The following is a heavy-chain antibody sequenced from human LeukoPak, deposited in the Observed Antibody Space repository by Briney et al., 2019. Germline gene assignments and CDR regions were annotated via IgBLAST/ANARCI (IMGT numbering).Heavy chain of an antibody. CDR2: ISNADAYT. CDR3: VKDGPITGTYLCA. V-gene: IGHV3-23*01. Sequence: PGGSLRLSCTASGFTFSDYVMNWVRQAPGKGLEWVSVISNADAYTSYTGSVKGRFTISRDNSKDTLYLQMNDLRAEDTAVYYCVKDGPITGTYLCAWGQGTLVTVSS. CDR1: GFTFSDYV. D-gene: IGHD1-1*01. J-gene: IGHJ5*02.